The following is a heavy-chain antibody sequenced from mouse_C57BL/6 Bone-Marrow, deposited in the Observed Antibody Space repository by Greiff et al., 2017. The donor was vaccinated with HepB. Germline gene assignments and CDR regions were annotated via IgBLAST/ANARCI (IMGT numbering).Heavy chain of an antibody. D-gene: IGHD2-5*01. CDR3: AREYSNYLWYFDV. CDR1: GYTFTSYG. J-gene: IGHJ1*03. Sequence: VQLQESGAELARPGASVKLSCKASGYTFTSYGISWVKQRTGQGLEWIGEIYPRSGNTYYNEKFKGKATLTADKSSSTAYMELRSLTSEDSAVYFCAREYSNYLWYFDVWGTGTTVTVSS. V-gene: IGHV1-81*01. CDR2: IYPRSGNT.